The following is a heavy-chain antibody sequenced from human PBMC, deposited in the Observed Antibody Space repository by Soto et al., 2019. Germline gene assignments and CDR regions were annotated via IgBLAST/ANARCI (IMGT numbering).Heavy chain of an antibody. CDR3: AARGRWNSYGYAYYYGMDV. V-gene: IGHV1-69*12. D-gene: IGHD5-18*01. CDR2: IIPIFGTA. Sequence: QVQLVQSGAEVKKPGSSVKVSCKASGGTFSSYAISWVRQAPGQGLEWMGGIIPIFGTANYAQKFQGRVTIAADEXXSXAXXELSSLRSEDTAVNYCAARGRWNSYGYAYYYGMDVWGQGTTVTVSS. CDR1: GGTFSSYA. J-gene: IGHJ6*02.